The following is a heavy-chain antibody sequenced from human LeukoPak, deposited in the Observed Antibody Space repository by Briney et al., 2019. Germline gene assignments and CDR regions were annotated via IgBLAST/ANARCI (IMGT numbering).Heavy chain of an antibody. CDR3: ASRLLHNWFDP. Sequence: SETLSLTCTVSGGSISSYYWSWIRQPPGKGLEWIGYTYYSGSTNYNPSLKSRVTISVDTSKNQFSLKLSSVTAADTAVYYCASRLLHNWFDPWGQGTLVTVSS. CDR2: TYYSGST. V-gene: IGHV4-59*08. CDR1: GGSISSYY. D-gene: IGHD2/OR15-2a*01. J-gene: IGHJ5*02.